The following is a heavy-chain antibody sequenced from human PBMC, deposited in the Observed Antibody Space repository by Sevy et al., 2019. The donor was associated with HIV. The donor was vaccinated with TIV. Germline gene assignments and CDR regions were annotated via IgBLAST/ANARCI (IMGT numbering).Heavy chain of an antibody. CDR3: ARNEGSSWDLLHYYGMDV. V-gene: IGHV1-2*06. CDR1: GYTFTGYY. D-gene: IGHD6-13*01. Sequence: ASVKVSCKASGYTFTGYYMHWVRQAPGQGLEWMGRINPNSGGTNYAQKFQGRVTMTRYTSISTAYMDLSRLRSDDTAVYYGARNEGSSWDLLHYYGMDVWGQGTTVTVSS. J-gene: IGHJ6*02. CDR2: INPNSGGT.